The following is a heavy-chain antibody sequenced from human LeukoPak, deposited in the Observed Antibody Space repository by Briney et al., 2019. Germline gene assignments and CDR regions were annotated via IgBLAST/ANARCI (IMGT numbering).Heavy chain of an antibody. CDR2: IYHSGST. CDR1: GGSISSGGYS. D-gene: IGHD4-23*01. CDR3: ARVYGGNPYNWFDP. V-gene: IGHV4-30-2*01. J-gene: IGHJ5*02. Sequence: SETLSLTCAVSGGSISSGGYSWSWIRQPPGKGLEWIGYIYHSGSTYYNPSLKSRVTISVDRSKNQFSLKLSSETAADTAVYYCARVYGGNPYNWFDPWGQGTLVTVSS.